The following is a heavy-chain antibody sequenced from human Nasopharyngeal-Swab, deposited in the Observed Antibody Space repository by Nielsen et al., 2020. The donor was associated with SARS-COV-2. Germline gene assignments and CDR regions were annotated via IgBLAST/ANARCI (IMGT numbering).Heavy chain of an antibody. CDR3: AKDARRDGYYGF. D-gene: IGHD5-24*01. CDR2: INSDGSST. CDR1: GFTFSSYW. J-gene: IGHJ4*02. V-gene: IGHV3-74*01. Sequence: GESLKISCAASGFTFSSYWMRWVRQAPGKGLVWVSRINSDGSSTYYADSVKGRFTISRDNSKNTLYLQMNSLRAEDTAVYYCAKDARRDGYYGFWGQGTLVTVSS.